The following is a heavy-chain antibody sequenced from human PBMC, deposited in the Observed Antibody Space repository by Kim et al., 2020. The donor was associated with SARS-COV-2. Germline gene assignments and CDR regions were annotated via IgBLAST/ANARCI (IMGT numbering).Heavy chain of an antibody. D-gene: IGHD6-13*01. J-gene: IGHJ4*02. CDR3: ARGPNSRGDAY. Sequence: SETLSLTCAVYGGSFSGYYWSWIRQPPGKGLEWIGEINHSGSTNYNPSLKSRVTISVDTSKNQFSLKLSSVTAADTAVYYCARGPNSRGDAYWGQGTLVTVSS. CDR1: GGSFSGYY. CDR2: INHSGST. V-gene: IGHV4-34*01.